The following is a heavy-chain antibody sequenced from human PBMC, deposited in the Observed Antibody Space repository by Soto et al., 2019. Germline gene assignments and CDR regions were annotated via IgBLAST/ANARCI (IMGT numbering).Heavy chain of an antibody. D-gene: IGHD3-22*01. CDR3: ARARDSSGPTFDY. Sequence: SVKVSCKASGRTFSSYAISWVRQAPGQGLEWMGGIIPIFGTANYAQKFQGRVTITADESTSTAYMELSSLRSEDTAVYYCARARDSSGPTFDYWGQGTLVTVSS. CDR1: GRTFSSYA. V-gene: IGHV1-69*01. J-gene: IGHJ4*02. CDR2: IIPIFGTA.